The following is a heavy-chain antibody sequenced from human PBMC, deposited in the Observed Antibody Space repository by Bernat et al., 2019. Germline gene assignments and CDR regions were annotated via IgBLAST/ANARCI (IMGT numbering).Heavy chain of an antibody. CDR3: ATSDSSGPRAFDF. Sequence: EVQRVESGGGWVQPGGSLRLYCAASGFTVSSNYMSWVRQAPGKGLEWVAVIYSGGSTYYPYSLTGRFTISSDTSKTPLYLPMNSLRAADTAVYYCATSDSSGPRAFDFWGQGTLVTVSS. CDR2: IYSGGST. D-gene: IGHD3-22*01. V-gene: IGHV3-66*01. J-gene: IGHJ3*01. CDR1: GFTVSSNY.